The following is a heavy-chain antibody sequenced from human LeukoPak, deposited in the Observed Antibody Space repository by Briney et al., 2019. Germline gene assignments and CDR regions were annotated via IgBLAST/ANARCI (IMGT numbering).Heavy chain of an antibody. D-gene: IGHD6-13*01. V-gene: IGHV3-23*01. CDR2: ISGSGGST. CDR1: GFTFSSYA. J-gene: IGHJ4*02. CDR3: AKIDALIAAAGTADY. Sequence: PGGSLRLSCAASGFTFSSYAMSWVRQAPGKGLEWVSAISGSGGSTYYADSVKGRSTISRDNSKNTLYLQMNSLRAEDTAVYYCAKIDALIAAAGTADYWGQGTLVTVSS.